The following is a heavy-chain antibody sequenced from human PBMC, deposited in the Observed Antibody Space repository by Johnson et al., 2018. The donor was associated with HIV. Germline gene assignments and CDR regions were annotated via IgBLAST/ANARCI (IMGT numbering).Heavy chain of an antibody. V-gene: IGHV3-30*01. CDR3: ARGYTWNDVSI. Sequence: QVQLVESGGNVVQPGRSQRLSCAASGFTFSDYSMHWVRQAPGKGLEWVAIISNDGSNTYFADSVKGLFTISRDNFKNTVYLQMNSLRTVDTAVYYCARGYTWNDVSIWGQGTMVTVSS. D-gene: IGHD1-1*01. J-gene: IGHJ3*02. CDR1: GFTFSDYS. CDR2: ISNDGSNT.